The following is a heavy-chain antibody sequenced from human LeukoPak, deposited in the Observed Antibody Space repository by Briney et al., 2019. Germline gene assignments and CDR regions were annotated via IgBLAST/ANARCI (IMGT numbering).Heavy chain of an antibody. V-gene: IGHV4-59*01. CDR3: ARSSAGYFDLYYFDY. J-gene: IGHJ4*02. Sequence: SETLSLTCTVSGGSISSYYWSWIRQPPGKGLEWIGYIYYSGSTNYNPSLKSRVTISVDTSKNQFSLKLSSVTAADTAVYYCARSSAGYFDLYYFDYWGQGTLVTVSS. CDR1: GGSISSYY. CDR2: IYYSGST. D-gene: IGHD3-9*01.